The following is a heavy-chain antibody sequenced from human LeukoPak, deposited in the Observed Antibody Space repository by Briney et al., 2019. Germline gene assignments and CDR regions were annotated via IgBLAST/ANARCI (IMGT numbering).Heavy chain of an antibody. CDR1: GGSISSYY. D-gene: IGHD3-10*01. CDR3: ATSTSTYGFPVNFDY. J-gene: IGHJ4*02. Sequence: PSETLSLTCTVSGGSISSYYWSWIPQPPGKGLEWIGYIYYSGNTNYNPSLKSRVTISVDTSKNQFSLKLSSVAAADTALYYCATSTSTYGFPVNFDYWGQGTLVTVSS. CDR2: IYYSGNT. V-gene: IGHV4-59*01.